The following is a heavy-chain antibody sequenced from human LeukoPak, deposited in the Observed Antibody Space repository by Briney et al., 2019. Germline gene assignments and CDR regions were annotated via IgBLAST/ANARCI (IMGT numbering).Heavy chain of an antibody. D-gene: IGHD1-14*01. Sequence: GRSLRLSCAGSGFTFGGYGMHWFRQTPGKGLEWVAVIAYGGSRAFYADSVKGRFTISRDNSKNTMSVQMDDLRAEDTAVYYCTRYNNDHFDYWGQGTLVTVSS. J-gene: IGHJ4*02. CDR1: GFTFGGYG. V-gene: IGHV3-33*01. CDR2: IAYGGSRA. CDR3: TRYNNDHFDY.